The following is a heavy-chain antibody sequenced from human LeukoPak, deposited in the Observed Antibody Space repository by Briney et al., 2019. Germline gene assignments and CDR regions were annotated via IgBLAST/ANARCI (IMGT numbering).Heavy chain of an antibody. V-gene: IGHV1-18*01. Sequence: ASVTVSCTASGYTFTSYGISWVRQAPGQGLEWMGWISAYNGNTNYAQKLQGRVTMTTDTSTSTAYMELRSLRSDDTAVYYCARDWDTGYGDYGWFDPWGQGTLVTVSS. CDR2: ISAYNGNT. CDR3: ARDWDTGYGDYGWFDP. CDR1: GYTFTSYG. J-gene: IGHJ5*02. D-gene: IGHD4-17*01.